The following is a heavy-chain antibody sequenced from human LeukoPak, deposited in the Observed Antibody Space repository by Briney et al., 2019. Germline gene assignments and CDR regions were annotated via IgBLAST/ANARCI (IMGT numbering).Heavy chain of an antibody. CDR2: FDPEDGET. CDR3: ATIRLSH. CDR1: GYTLTELA. J-gene: IGHJ4*02. V-gene: IGHV1-24*01. D-gene: IGHD3-16*01. Sequence: ASVKVSCKVYGYTLTELAMHWVRQAPGKGLEWMGGFDPEDGETIYAQKFQGRVTLTEDTSSDTAYMELRSLRSEDTAVYYCATIRLSHWGQGTLVTVSS.